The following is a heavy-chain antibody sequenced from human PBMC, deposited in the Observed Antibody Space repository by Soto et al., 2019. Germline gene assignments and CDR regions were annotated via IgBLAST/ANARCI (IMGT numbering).Heavy chain of an antibody. CDR2: ISAYNGNT. D-gene: IGHD4-17*01. V-gene: IGHV1-18*01. Sequence: QVQLVQSGAEVKKPGASVKVSCKASGYTFTSYGISWVRQAPGQGLEWMGWISAYNGNTNYAQKLQGRVTMTTDTSTSTAYMELRSLRSDDTAVYYCAREIMMTTVTPGRSPFDYWGQGTLVTVSS. J-gene: IGHJ4*02. CDR1: GYTFTSYG. CDR3: AREIMMTTVTPGRSPFDY.